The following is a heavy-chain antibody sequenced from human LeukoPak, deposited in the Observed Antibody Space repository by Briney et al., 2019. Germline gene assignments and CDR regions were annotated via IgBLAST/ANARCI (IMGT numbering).Heavy chain of an antibody. D-gene: IGHD2-15*01. CDR1: GFIFSSFG. J-gene: IGHJ3*02. V-gene: IGHV3-30*18. CDR2: ISYDGSNK. CDR3: AKNLGYCSGGSCFGAFDI. Sequence: GGSLRLSCAASGFIFSSFGMHWVRQAPGKGLEWVAVISYDGSNKYYADSVKGRFTISRDNSKNTLYLQMNSLRAEDTAVYYCAKNLGYCSGGSCFGAFDIWGQGTMVTVSS.